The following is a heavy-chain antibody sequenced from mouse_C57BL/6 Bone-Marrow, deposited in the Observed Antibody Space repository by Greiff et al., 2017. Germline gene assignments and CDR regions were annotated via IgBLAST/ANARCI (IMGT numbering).Heavy chain of an antibody. J-gene: IGHJ4*01. D-gene: IGHD1-1*01. CDR1: GYTFTSYW. CDR2: IDPSDSYT. CDR3: ARHYGSSLYYYAMDY. V-gene: IGHV1-59*01. Sequence: QVQLQQPGAELVRPGTSVKLSCKASGYTFTSYWMHWVKQRPGQGLEWIGVIDPSDSYTNYNQKFTGKATLTVDTSSSTAYMQLSSLTSEDSAVYYCARHYGSSLYYYAMDYWGQGTSVTVSS.